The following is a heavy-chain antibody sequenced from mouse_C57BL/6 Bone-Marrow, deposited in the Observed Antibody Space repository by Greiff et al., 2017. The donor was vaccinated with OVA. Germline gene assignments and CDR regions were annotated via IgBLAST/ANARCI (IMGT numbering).Heavy chain of an antibody. CDR1: GFSLTSYG. J-gene: IGHJ1*03. V-gene: IGHV2-5*01. Sequence: QVQLQQSGPGLVQPSQSLSITCTVSGFSLTSYGVPWVRQSPGKGLAWLGVIWRGGSTDYNAAFMSRLSITKDNSKSQVFLKMNSLQADDTAIYYCASLGSSYGYCEVWGTGTTVTVSS. CDR2: IWRGGST. D-gene: IGHD1-1*01. CDR3: ASLGSSYGYCEV.